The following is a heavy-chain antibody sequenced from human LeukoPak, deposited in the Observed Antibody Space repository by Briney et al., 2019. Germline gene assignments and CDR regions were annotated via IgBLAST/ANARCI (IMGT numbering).Heavy chain of an antibody. CDR3: SRSIAFAGYHFAY. J-gene: IGHJ4*02. Sequence: GGSLTLSCAASGCTFDYYAMHGLRQAPAKDREWVSGSSWNSGSTGYADSVKGRFTISRDNARNALYLQMNDLRAEDIACYFCSRSIAFAGYHFAYWGEGTLVAISS. CDR2: SSWNSGST. V-gene: IGHV3-9*03. CDR1: GCTFDYYA. D-gene: IGHD6-19*01.